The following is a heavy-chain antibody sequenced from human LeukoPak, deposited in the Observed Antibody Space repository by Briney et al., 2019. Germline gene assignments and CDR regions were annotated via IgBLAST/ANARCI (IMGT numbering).Heavy chain of an antibody. D-gene: IGHD2-21*02. CDR3: VRDSPKTAGTYNWFDT. J-gene: IGHJ5*02. Sequence: GGSLRLSCAASGFTFDDYGMDWVRHAPGKGLEWVSGIVWNGGSTNYADSVKGRFTISRDNAKNSLYLQMNSLRVEDTAFYYCVRDSPKTAGTYNWFDTWGRGTLVTVSS. CDR1: GFTFDDYG. CDR2: IVWNGGST. V-gene: IGHV3-20*04.